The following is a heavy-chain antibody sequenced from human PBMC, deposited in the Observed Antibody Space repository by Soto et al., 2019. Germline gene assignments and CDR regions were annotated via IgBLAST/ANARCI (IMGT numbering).Heavy chain of an antibody. V-gene: IGHV3-23*01. CDR1: GFTFSSYA. CDR2: ISGSGGST. CDR3: AKVRGLVGATSDY. D-gene: IGHD1-26*01. J-gene: IGHJ4*02. Sequence: EVQLLESGGGLVQPGGSLRLSCAASGFTFSSYAMSWVRQAPGKGLEWVSAISGSGGSTYYADSVKGRFTISRDNSKTTLYLQMNSLRAEDKAVYYCAKVRGLVGATSDYWGQGTLVTVSS.